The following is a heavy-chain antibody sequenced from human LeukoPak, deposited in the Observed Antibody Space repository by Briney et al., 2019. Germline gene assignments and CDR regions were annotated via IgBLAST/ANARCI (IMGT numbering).Heavy chain of an antibody. CDR2: TSGSGGYT. CDR3: ARDRYYYVSRTRRGVES. D-gene: IGHD3-22*01. V-gene: IGHV3-23*01. CDR1: GFTFSSYA. Sequence: AGGSLRLSCVASGFTFSSYAMNWVRQTPEKGLEWVSSTSGSGGYTYYTDSVKGRFTISRDNSKNTLYLQMNSLRAEDTAVYFCARDRYYYVSRTRRGVESWGQGTLVTVSS. J-gene: IGHJ4*02.